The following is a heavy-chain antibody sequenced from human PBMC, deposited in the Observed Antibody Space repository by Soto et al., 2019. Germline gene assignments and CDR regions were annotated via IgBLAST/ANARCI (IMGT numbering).Heavy chain of an antibody. CDR2: IRSKANSYAT. CDR1: GFTFSGSA. Sequence: PGGSLRLSCAASGFTFSGSAMHWVRQASGKGLEWVGRIRSKANSYATAYAASVKGRFTISKDTSKNQVVLTMTNMDPVDTATYYCARTVGAIDYWGQGTLVTVSS. V-gene: IGHV3-73*01. D-gene: IGHD1-26*01. J-gene: IGHJ4*02. CDR3: ARTVGAIDY.